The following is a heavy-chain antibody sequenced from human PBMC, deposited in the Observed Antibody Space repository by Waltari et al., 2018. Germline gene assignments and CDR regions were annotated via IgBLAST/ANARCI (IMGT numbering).Heavy chain of an antibody. CDR3: ARIYGSGTFIYMDV. CDR1: GGSIISYY. J-gene: IGHJ6*03. D-gene: IGHD3-10*01. Sequence: QVQLQESGPGLVKPSETLSLTCTVSGGSIISYYWSWIRQPAGKGLEWIGRIYPGATHYYNPSLQTRIMMSVDTSPNQFSLKLSSVTAADTAVYYCARIYGSGTFIYMDVWGKGTTVTVSS. V-gene: IGHV4-4*07. CDR2: IYPGATH.